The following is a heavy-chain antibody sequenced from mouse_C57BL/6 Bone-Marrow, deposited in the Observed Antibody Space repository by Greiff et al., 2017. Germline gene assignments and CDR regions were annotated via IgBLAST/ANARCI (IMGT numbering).Heavy chain of an antibody. CDR1: GYTFTGYW. CDR3: ASSYGRSFDY. Sequence: QVQLQQSGAELMKPGASVKLSCKATGYTFTGYWIEWVKQRPGHGLEWIGEILPGSGSTNYNEKFKGKATFTADTSSNTAYMQLSSLTTEDSSSYYCASSYGRSFDYWGQGTTLTVSS. V-gene: IGHV1-9*01. CDR2: ILPGSGST. D-gene: IGHD1-1*01. J-gene: IGHJ2*01.